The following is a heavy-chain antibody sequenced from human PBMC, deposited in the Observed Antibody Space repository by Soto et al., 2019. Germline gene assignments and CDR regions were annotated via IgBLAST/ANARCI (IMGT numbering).Heavy chain of an antibody. D-gene: IGHD3-10*01. CDR1: GFTFSNSW. Sequence: GGSLRLSCAASGFTFSNSWMHWVRQAPGKGLEWVANIKQDGSETYYVDSVKGRFTISRDNAKNSLYLQTNSLRAEDTAVYYCARDPPYGSGTSQNYGMDVWGQGTTVTVSS. CDR3: ARDPPYGSGTSQNYGMDV. J-gene: IGHJ6*02. CDR2: IKQDGSET. V-gene: IGHV3-7*04.